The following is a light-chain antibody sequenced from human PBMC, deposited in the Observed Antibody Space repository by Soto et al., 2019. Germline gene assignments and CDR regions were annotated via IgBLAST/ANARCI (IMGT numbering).Light chain of an antibody. J-gene: IGLJ2*01. CDR1: SSDVGGHDF. V-gene: IGLV2-8*01. CDR2: DVT. Sequence: QAVVTQPPSASGSPGQSVTISCAGTSSDVGGHDFVSWYQQHPGKAPQLMIYDVTRRPSGVPRRFSGSKSGNTASLTVSGLQAEDEATYFCSSYADGNNLVFGGGTKLTVL. CDR3: SSYADGNNLV.